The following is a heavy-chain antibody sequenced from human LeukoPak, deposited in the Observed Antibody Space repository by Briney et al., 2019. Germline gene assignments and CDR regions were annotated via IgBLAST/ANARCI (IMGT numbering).Heavy chain of an antibody. V-gene: IGHV4-34*01. CDR2: INHSGST. J-gene: IGHJ5*02. Sequence: PSETLSLTCAVYGGSFSGYYWSWIRQPPGKGLEWIGEINHSGSTNYNPSLKSRVTISVDTSKNQFSLKLSSVTAADTAVYYCARRRTTMIVVGYNWFDPWGQVTLVTVSS. CDR1: GGSFSGYY. D-gene: IGHD3-22*01. CDR3: ARRRTTMIVVGYNWFDP.